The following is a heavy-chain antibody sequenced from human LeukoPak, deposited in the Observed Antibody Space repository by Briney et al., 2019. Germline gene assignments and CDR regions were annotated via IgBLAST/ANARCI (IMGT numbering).Heavy chain of an antibody. J-gene: IGHJ3*01. Sequence: SETLSLTCTVSGGSISSDGYYWSWIRQPPGKGLEWVGYIYHTGSTYYNPSLKSRVTISVDRSKDHFSLRLSSVTAADTAVCYCARGGTSPGAFDLWGQGTMVTVSS. CDR1: GGSISSDGYY. V-gene: IGHV4-30-2*01. D-gene: IGHD3-16*01. CDR2: IYHTGST. CDR3: ARGGTSPGAFDL.